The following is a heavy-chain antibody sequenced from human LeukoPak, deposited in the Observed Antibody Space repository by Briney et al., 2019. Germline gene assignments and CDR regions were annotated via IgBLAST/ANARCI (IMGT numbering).Heavy chain of an antibody. Sequence: ETLSLTCAVYGGSFSGYYWSWIRQPPGKGLEWVAGLYGSGDARFYADSVKGRFTISRDNSKNTVTLHMDNLRVEDTALYYCAKDLRPDGVWDVDFWGQGTLVTVSS. V-gene: IGHV3-23*01. CDR2: LYGSGDAR. CDR1: GGSFSGYY. CDR3: AKDLRPDGVWDVDF. J-gene: IGHJ4*02. D-gene: IGHD1-14*01.